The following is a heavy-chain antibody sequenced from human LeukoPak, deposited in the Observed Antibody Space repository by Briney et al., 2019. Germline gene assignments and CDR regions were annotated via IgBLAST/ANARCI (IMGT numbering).Heavy chain of an antibody. CDR1: GFTFSNYW. D-gene: IGHD5-24*01. CDR3: ARTKGYIEYYFDY. J-gene: IGHJ4*02. CDR2: INQGGSEK. V-gene: IGHV3-7*03. Sequence: GGSLRLFCAASGFTFSNYWMSWVRQAPGKGLEWVANINQGGSEKYYADSVMGRLTISRDNAKNSVYLQMTGLRAEDTAVYYCARTKGYIEYYFDYWGQGTLVTVSS.